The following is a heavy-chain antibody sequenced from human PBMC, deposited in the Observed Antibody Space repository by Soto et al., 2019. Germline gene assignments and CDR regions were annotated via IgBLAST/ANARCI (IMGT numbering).Heavy chain of an antibody. D-gene: IGHD1-26*01. CDR2: VVPMYDSV. CDR3: ASWRSYSGSYCFDY. Sequence: VKVSCKASGGTFNTYTINWLRQAPGRGLEWVGQVVPMYDSVNYAETFQGRVTITVDKSTNTAYMELTSLRSQDTALYFCASWRSYSGSYCFDYWGQGTPVTVSS. J-gene: IGHJ4*02. CDR1: GGTFNTYT. V-gene: IGHV1-69*06.